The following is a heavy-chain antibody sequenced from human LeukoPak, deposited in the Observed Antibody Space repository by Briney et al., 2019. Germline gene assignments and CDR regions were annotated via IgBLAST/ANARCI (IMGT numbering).Heavy chain of an antibody. CDR3: ARVWSGYDWGAFDI. V-gene: IGHV4-59*01. D-gene: IGHD5-12*01. J-gene: IGHJ3*02. Sequence: PSETLSLTCTASGGSISSYYWSWIRQPPGKGLEWIGYIYYSGSTNYNPSLKSRVTISVDTSKNQFSLKLSSVTAADTAVYYCARVWSGYDWGAFDIWGQGTMVTVSS. CDR1: GGSISSYY. CDR2: IYYSGST.